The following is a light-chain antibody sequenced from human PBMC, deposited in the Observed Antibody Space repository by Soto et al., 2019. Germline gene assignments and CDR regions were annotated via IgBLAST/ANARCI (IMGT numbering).Light chain of an antibody. CDR3: CSYAGTYNWV. V-gene: IGLV2-11*01. CDR1: SSNVGGYNF. Sequence: QSALTQPRSVSGSPGQSVTISCTGTSSNVGGYNFVSWYQQHPGKAPKLIIYDVTKRPSGVPDRFSGSKSYNTASLTISGVQAEDEADYPCCSYAGTYNWVFGGGTKLTVL. CDR2: DVT. J-gene: IGLJ3*02.